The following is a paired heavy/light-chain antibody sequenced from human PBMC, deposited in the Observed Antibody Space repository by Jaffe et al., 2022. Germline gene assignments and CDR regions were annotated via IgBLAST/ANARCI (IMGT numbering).Heavy chain of an antibody. CDR1: EFTFSDHY. Sequence: EVQLVESGGGLVQPGGSLRLSCAASEFTFSDHYMDWVRQAPGKGLEWVGRSRNKANSYTTEYGASVKGRFTISRDDSKQSLYLEMNSLKTEDTAVYYCTSGYCSGDSCYSRTGDYWGQGTLVTVST. J-gene: IGHJ4*02. CDR2: SRNKANSYTT. D-gene: IGHD2-15*01. CDR3: TSGYCSGDSCYSRTGDY. V-gene: IGHV3-72*01.
Light chain of an antibody. J-gene: IGLJ3*02. CDR1: SSNIGSNF. Sequence: QSVLTQPPSASGTPGQRVTISCSGSSSNIGSNFVYWYQQLPGTAPKLLIYRNNQRPSGVPDRFSGSKSGTSASLAISGLRSEDEADYYCAAWDDSLSGRVFGGGTKLTVL. CDR2: RNN. V-gene: IGLV1-47*01. CDR3: AAWDDSLSGRV.